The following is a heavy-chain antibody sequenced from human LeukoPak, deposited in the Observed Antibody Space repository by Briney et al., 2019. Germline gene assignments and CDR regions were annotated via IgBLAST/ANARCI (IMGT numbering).Heavy chain of an antibody. J-gene: IGHJ4*02. V-gene: IGHV1-69*02. CDR3: ARGDCSGSAGY. Sequence: ASVKVSCKASGGTFSSYTISWVRQAPGQGLEWMGRIIPILGIANYAQKFQGRVTITADKSTSTAYMELSSLRSEDTAVYYCARGDCSGSAGYWGQGTLVTVSS. CDR2: IIPILGIA. D-gene: IGHD1-26*01. CDR1: GGTFSSYT.